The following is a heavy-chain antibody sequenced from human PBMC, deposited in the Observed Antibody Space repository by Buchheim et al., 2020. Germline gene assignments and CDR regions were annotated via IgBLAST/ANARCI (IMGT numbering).Heavy chain of an antibody. CDR1: GYTFTGYY. CDR2: INPNSGYT. D-gene: IGHD6-13*01. CDR3: ARGGGSLYSSTFV. V-gene: IGHV1-2*02. J-gene: IGHJ4*02. Sequence: QVQLVQSGAEVKKPGASVKVSCKASGYTFTGYYMHWVRQAPGQGLEWMGWINPNSGYTNYAQKFQGRVTMTRDTSLSTAYMELSGLKSDDTAVYYCARGGGSLYSSTFVWDQGTL.